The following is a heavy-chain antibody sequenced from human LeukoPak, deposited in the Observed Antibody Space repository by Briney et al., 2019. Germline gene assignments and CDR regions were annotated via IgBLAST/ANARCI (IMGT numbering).Heavy chain of an antibody. Sequence: NPSETLSLTCAVYGGSFSGYYWSWIRQPPGKGLEWIGEINHSGGINYNPSLKSRVTISVDTPKNQFSLKLSSVTAADTAVYYCASERRYSSGRWDYYFDYWGQGTLVTVSS. CDR2: INHSGGI. V-gene: IGHV4-34*01. J-gene: IGHJ4*02. CDR1: GGSFSGYY. D-gene: IGHD6-19*01. CDR3: ASERRYSSGRWDYYFDY.